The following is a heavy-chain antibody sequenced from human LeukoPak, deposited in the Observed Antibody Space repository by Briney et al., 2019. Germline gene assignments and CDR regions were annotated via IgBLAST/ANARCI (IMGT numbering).Heavy chain of an antibody. Sequence: GGSLRLSCAASGFTFTSYGISWVRQAPGQGLEWMGWISAYNGNTNYAQKLQGRVTMTTDTSTSTAYMELRSLRSDDTAVYYCARDDPPYNWNYYWGQGTLVTVSS. V-gene: IGHV1-18*01. CDR3: ARDDPPYNWNYY. D-gene: IGHD1-7*01. CDR1: GFTFTSYG. J-gene: IGHJ4*02. CDR2: ISAYNGNT.